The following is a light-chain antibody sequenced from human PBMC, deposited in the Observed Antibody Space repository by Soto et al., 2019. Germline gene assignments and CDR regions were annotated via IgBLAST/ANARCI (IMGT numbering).Light chain of an antibody. CDR2: KAS. CDR3: QQYHSHPRT. Sequence: DIQMTQSPSTLSASVGDRVTITCRASQSISSWLAWYQQKPGKAPKLLIYKASSLESGIPSRFSGSGSGTEFTLTINSLQPDDFATYYCQQYHSHPRTFGQGTKVEIK. V-gene: IGKV1-5*03. J-gene: IGKJ1*01. CDR1: QSISSW.